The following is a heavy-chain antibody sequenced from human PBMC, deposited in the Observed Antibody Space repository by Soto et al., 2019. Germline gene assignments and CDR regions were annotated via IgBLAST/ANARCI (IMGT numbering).Heavy chain of an antibody. CDR1: GFTFSSYS. Sequence: GGSLRVSCAASGFTFSSYSMNWVRQAPGKRLEWVSSISSSSSYIYYADSVKGRFTISRDNAKNSLYLQMNSLRAEDTAVYYCARDRGAYGDRNYYYGMDVWGQGTTVTVSS. CDR2: ISSSSSYI. V-gene: IGHV3-21*01. CDR3: ARDRGAYGDRNYYYGMDV. D-gene: IGHD4-17*01. J-gene: IGHJ6*02.